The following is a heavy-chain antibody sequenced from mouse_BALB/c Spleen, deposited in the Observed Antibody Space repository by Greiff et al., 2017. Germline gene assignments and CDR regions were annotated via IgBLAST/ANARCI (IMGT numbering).Heavy chain of an antibody. J-gene: IGHJ3*01. V-gene: IGHV5-12-1*01. CDR2: ISSGGGST. CDR1: GFAFSSYD. D-gene: IGHD2-2*01. CDR3: ARHGGYPFAY. Sequence: EVKVVESGGGLVKPGGSLKLSCAASGFAFSSYDMSWVRQTPEKRLEWVAYISSGGGSTYYPDTVKGRFTISRDNAKNTLYLQMSSLKSEDTAMYYCARHGGYPFAYWGQGTLVTVSA.